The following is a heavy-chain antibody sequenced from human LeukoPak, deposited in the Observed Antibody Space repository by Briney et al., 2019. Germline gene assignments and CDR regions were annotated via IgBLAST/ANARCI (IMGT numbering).Heavy chain of an antibody. CDR2: IRSKANSYAT. V-gene: IGHV3-73*01. D-gene: IGHD2-2*01. J-gene: IGHJ5*02. CDR1: GLTFSGSA. Sequence: GALRLSCAASGLTFSGSAMHWVRQASGKGLGWVGRIRSKANSYATAYAASVKGRFTISRDDSKNTAYLQMNSLKTEDTAVYYCSTDPPNHYQLLSPNWFDPWGQGTLVTVSS. CDR3: STDPPNHYQLLSPNWFDP.